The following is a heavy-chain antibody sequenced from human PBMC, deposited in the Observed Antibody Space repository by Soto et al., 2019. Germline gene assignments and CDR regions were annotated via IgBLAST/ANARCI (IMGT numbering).Heavy chain of an antibody. D-gene: IGHD4-17*01. CDR1: GGTFSSYA. V-gene: IGHV1-69*13. J-gene: IGHJ6*02. CDR2: IIPIFGTA. CDR3: ARDLYGEGYYYYYGMDV. Sequence: SVKVSCQASGGTFSSYAISWVRQAPGQGLEWMGGIIPIFGTANYAQKFQGRVTITADESTSTAYMELSSLRSEDTAVYYCARDLYGEGYYYYYGMDVWGQGTTVTVSS.